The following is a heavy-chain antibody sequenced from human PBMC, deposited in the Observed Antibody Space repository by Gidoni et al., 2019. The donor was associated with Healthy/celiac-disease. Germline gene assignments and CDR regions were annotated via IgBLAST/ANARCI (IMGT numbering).Heavy chain of an antibody. Sequence: QITLKESGPTLVKPTQTLTLTCTFSGFSLSTSGVGVGWIRQPPGKALEWLALIYWDDDKRYSPSLKSRLTITKDTSKNQVVLTMTNMDPVDTATYYCAHTGRAYYDFWSGYYKYNWFDPWGQGTLVTVSS. CDR1: GFSLSTSGVG. CDR3: AHTGRAYYDFWSGYYKYNWFDP. J-gene: IGHJ5*02. D-gene: IGHD3-3*01. V-gene: IGHV2-5*02. CDR2: IYWDDDK.